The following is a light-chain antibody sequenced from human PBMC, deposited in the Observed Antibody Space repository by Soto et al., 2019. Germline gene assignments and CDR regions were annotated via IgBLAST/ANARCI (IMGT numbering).Light chain of an antibody. Sequence: DLQMTQSPSSLSASVGDRVTITCRASQSISSYLNWYQQKPGKAPKLLIYAASSLQSGVPSRFSGSGSGTDFTLTISSLQPEDFATYYCQQSYSTPYTFGQATKLEIK. CDR1: QSISSY. V-gene: IGKV1-39*01. CDR3: QQSYSTPYT. CDR2: AAS. J-gene: IGKJ2*01.